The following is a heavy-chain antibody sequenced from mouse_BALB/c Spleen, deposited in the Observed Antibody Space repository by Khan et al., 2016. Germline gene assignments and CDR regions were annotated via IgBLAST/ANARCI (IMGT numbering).Heavy chain of an antibody. V-gene: IGHV14-3*02. CDR1: GFNIKDTY. CDR2: IDPAHGNS. D-gene: IGHD1-1*01. CDR3: ARDYYGSRWYFDV. Sequence: EVKLEESGAELVKPGASVKLSCTVSGFNIKDTYMYWVKQRPEQGLEWIGRIDPAHGNSKYDPKFQGKAPITADTSSNTAYLQRSSLTSEDTAVYYCARDYYGSRWYFDVWGAGTTVTVSS. J-gene: IGHJ1*01.